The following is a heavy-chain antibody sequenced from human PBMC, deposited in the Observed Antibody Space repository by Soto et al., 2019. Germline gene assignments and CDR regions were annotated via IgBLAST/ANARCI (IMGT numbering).Heavy chain of an antibody. CDR1: GGSFSGYY. V-gene: IGHV4-34*01. Sequence: QVQLQQWGAGLLKPSETLSLTCAVYGGSFSGYYWSWIRQPPGKGLEWIGEINHSGSTNYNPSLKSRVTISVDTSKNQCSLKLSSVTAADTAVYYCARVLSTMVRGVIIDAFDIWGQGTMVTVSS. CDR2: INHSGST. J-gene: IGHJ3*02. D-gene: IGHD3-10*01. CDR3: ARVLSTMVRGVIIDAFDI.